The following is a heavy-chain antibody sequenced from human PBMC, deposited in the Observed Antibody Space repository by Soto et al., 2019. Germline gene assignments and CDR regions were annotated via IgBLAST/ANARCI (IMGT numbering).Heavy chain of an antibody. CDR1: GGSISSSSYY. J-gene: IGHJ6*02. CDR3: ARRGIYGSGSFHYYYGMDG. Sequence: PSETLSLTCTVSGGSISSSSYYWCWIRQPPGKGLEWIGSIYYSGSTYYSPSLKSRVTISVDTSANQFSLKLSSVTAADTAVYYCARRGIYGSGSFHYYYGMDGWGPGTMLTVAS. V-gene: IGHV4-39*01. D-gene: IGHD3-10*01. CDR2: IYYSGST.